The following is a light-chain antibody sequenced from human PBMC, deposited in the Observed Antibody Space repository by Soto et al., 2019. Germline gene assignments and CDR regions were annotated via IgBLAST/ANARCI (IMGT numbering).Light chain of an antibody. Sequence: QSALTQPPSVSGSPGQSVTISCTGTSTDVGSYNRVSWYQQPPGTAPKLMIYEVTNRPSGVPDRFSGSKSGNTASLTISGLHAEDEADYYCSSYTTTSTPVFGGGTKLTVL. CDR3: SSYTTTSTPV. CDR2: EVT. CDR1: STDVGSYNR. V-gene: IGLV2-18*02. J-gene: IGLJ2*01.